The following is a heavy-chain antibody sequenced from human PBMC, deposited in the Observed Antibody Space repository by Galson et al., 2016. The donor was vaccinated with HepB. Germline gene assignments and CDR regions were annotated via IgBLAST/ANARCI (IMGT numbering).Heavy chain of an antibody. D-gene: IGHD3-22*01. CDR3: AKGDYYDSSGYFPFDY. CDR1: GFTFSSYA. V-gene: IGHV3-23*01. J-gene: IGHJ4*02. CDR2: ISGSGGST. Sequence: SLRLSCAASGFTFSSYAMSWVRQAPGKGLEWVSAISGSGGSTYYADSAKGRFTISRDTSKNTLYLQMNSLRAEDTAVYYCAKGDYYDSSGYFPFDYWGQGTLVTVSS.